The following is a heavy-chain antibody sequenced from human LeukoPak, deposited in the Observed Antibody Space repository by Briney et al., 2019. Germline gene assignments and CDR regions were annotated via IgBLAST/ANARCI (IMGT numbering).Heavy chain of an antibody. CDR2: MNPNSGNT. Sequence: ASVKVSCKASGYTFTSYDINWVRQAPGEGLEWMGWMNPNSGNTVYAQKFQGRVTMTRNTSISTAYMELSSLRSEDTAVYYCARGVKRITMIVVVINYYYYMDVWGKGTTVTVSS. V-gene: IGHV1-8*01. J-gene: IGHJ6*03. CDR3: ARGVKRITMIVVVINYYYYMDV. CDR1: GYTFTSYD. D-gene: IGHD3-22*01.